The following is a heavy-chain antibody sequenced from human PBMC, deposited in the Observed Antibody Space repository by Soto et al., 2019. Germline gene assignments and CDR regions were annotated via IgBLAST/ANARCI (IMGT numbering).Heavy chain of an antibody. CDR1: GGSISSSGYY. CDR2: LYYSGST. D-gene: IGHD3-3*01. Sequence: QLQLQESGPGLVKPSETLSLTCTVSGGSISSSGYYWGWIRQPPGKGLEWIGSLYYSGSTYYNPSLKSRVAMSVDPSKKQFSLRLSSVTAADTSFYYCARSQGITTFNWFDPLGQGTLVTVSS. J-gene: IGHJ5*02. V-gene: IGHV4-39*01. CDR3: ARSQGITTFNWFDP.